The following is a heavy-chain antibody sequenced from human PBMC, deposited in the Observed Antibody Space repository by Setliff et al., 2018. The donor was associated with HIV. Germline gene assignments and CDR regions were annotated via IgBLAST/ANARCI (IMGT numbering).Heavy chain of an antibody. CDR3: AINYYDSSGFAFDL. V-gene: IGHV3-11*04. D-gene: IGHD3-22*01. Sequence: PGGSLRLSCAASGFTFSDYYMSWIRQAPGKGLEWVSYIISGSTIYYADSVKGRFTISRDNAKNSLYLQMNSLRAEDTAVYYCAINYYDSSGFAFDLWGHGTMVTVSS. CDR2: IISGSTI. J-gene: IGHJ3*01. CDR1: GFTFSDYY.